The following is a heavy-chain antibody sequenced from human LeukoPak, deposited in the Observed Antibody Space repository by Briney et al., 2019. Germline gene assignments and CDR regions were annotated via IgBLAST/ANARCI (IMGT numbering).Heavy chain of an antibody. CDR2: INTDGSRI. CDR1: GFTFGDYW. CDR3: ARARGGTFDI. D-gene: IGHD3-16*01. V-gene: IGHV3-74*03. J-gene: IGHJ3*02. Sequence: GGSLRLSCAASGFTFGDYWMHWVRQAPGKGLVWLSRINTDGSRITYVDSVKGRFTMSRDNAKNTLYLQMNSLSGEDTSIYYCARARGGTFDIWGQGTVVTVSS.